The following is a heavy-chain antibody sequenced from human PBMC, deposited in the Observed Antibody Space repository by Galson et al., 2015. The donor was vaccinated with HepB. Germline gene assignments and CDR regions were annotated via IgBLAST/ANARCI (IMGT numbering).Heavy chain of an antibody. V-gene: IGHV3-66*01. J-gene: IGHJ6*02. CDR2: IYSGGST. CDR3: ARYKVDRGYDSYYYGMDV. Sequence: SLRLSCAASGFTVSSNYMSWVRQAPGKGLEWVSVIYSGGSTYYADSVKGRFTISRDNSKNTLYLQMNSLRAEDTAVYYCARYKVDRGYDSYYYGMDVWGQGTTVTVSS. D-gene: IGHD5-12*01. CDR1: GFTVSSNY.